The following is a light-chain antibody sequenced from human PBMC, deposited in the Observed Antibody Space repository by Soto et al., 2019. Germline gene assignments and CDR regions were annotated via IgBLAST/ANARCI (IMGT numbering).Light chain of an antibody. CDR1: QSVSNK. J-gene: IGKJ1*01. CDR2: AAS. CDR3: QQYANWPKT. V-gene: IGKV3-15*01. Sequence: EIVMTQSPATLAVSPCERATLSGRASQSVSNKLVWYQQKPGQAPRLLIYAASTRATGIPARFSGSGSETEFTLTISSLQSEDLAVYYCQQYANWPKTFGQGTKVDIK.